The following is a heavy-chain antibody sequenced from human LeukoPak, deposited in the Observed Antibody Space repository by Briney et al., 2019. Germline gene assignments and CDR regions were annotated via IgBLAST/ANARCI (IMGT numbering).Heavy chain of an antibody. Sequence: ASVKVSCKASGFTFTSYDINWVRQAPGQGLEWMGWISAYNGNTVYAQKVEGRVTMTTDTSTSTAYMELRSLRSDDTAVYYCAREGSTSWYGMDVWGQGTTVTVSS. D-gene: IGHD2-2*01. J-gene: IGHJ6*02. CDR1: GFTFTSYD. CDR3: AREGSTSWYGMDV. V-gene: IGHV1-18*01. CDR2: ISAYNGNT.